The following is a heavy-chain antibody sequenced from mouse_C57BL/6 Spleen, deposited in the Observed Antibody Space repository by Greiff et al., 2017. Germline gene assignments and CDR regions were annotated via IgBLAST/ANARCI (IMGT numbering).Heavy chain of an antibody. CDR1: GYAFSSYW. CDR2: IYPGDGDT. J-gene: IGHJ4*01. Sequence: VHLVESGAELVKPGASVKISCKASGYAFSSYWMNWVKQRPGKGLEWIGQIYPGDGDTNYNGKFKGKATLTADKSSSTAYMQLSSLTSEDSAVYFCARRRGYYDYAMDYWGQGTSVTVSS. D-gene: IGHD2-3*01. V-gene: IGHV1-80*01. CDR3: ARRRGYYDYAMDY.